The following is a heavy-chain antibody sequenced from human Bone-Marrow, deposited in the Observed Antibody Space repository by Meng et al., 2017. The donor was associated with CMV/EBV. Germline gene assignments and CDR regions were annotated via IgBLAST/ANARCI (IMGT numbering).Heavy chain of an antibody. V-gene: IGHV1-18*04. J-gene: IGHJ6*02. Sequence: ASVKVSCKASGYTFTDYFIHWVRQAPGQGLEWMGWISAYNGNTNYAQKLQGRVTMTTDTSTSTAYMELRSLRSDDTAVYYCARDRYCSSTSCYTGRYYYYGMDVWGQGTTVTVSS. CDR1: GYTFTDYF. D-gene: IGHD2-2*02. CDR2: ISAYNGNT. CDR3: ARDRYCSSTSCYTGRYYYYGMDV.